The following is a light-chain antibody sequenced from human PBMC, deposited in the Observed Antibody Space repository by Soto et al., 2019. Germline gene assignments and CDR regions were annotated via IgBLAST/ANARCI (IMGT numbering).Light chain of an antibody. V-gene: IGKV3-15*01. CDR3: QQYNNWPPMT. CDR1: QSVSGN. Sequence: EVVMTQSPTTLSVSPGERATLSCRASQSVSGNLAWYQQKPGQAPRLLIFGASTRATGIPARFSGSGSGTEFTLTISSLQSEDFAVYYCQQYNNWPPMTFGQGTKVEIK. J-gene: IGKJ1*01. CDR2: GAS.